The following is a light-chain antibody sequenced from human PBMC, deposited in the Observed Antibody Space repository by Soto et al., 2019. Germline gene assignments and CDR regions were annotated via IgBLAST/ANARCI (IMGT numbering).Light chain of an antibody. V-gene: IGLV2-14*03. J-gene: IGLJ2*01. CDR1: SEDVGRYNY. Sequence: QSVLTQPASVSGSPGQSITISCTGTSEDVGRYNYVSWYRQYPGKAPEPVIYDVNDRPSGVSDRFSGSKSGNTASLTISGLQPEDEADYYCSSYSSSSAVDVVFGGGTKLTVL. CDR3: SSYSSSSAVDVV. CDR2: DVN.